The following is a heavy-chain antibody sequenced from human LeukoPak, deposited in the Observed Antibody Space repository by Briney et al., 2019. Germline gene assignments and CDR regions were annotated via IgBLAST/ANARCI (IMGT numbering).Heavy chain of an antibody. Sequence: PSGTLSLTCAVSGGSISSSNWWSWVRQPPGKGLEWIGEIYHSGSTNYNPSLKSRVTISVDKSKNQFSLKLSSVTAADTAVYYCARDTNPSTPYDSYGMDVWGQGTTVTVSS. J-gene: IGHJ6*02. CDR1: GGSISSSNW. D-gene: IGHD3-16*01. CDR3: ARDTNPSTPYDSYGMDV. CDR2: IYHSGST. V-gene: IGHV4-4*02.